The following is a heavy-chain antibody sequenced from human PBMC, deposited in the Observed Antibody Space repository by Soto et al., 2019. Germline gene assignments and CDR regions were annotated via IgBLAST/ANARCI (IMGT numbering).Heavy chain of an antibody. J-gene: IGHJ4*02. CDR3: ARVYYDYIWGSYPLVY. CDR1: GFTFSSHW. V-gene: IGHV3-7*01. CDR2: IKQDGSEK. D-gene: IGHD3-16*02. Sequence: PWGSLRLSCAASGFTFSSHWMSWVRQAPGKGLEWLASIKQDGSEKHYVNSVKGRFTISRDNAKNSLYLQMNSLRVEDTALYYCARVYYDYIWGSYPLVYWGQGTLVTVSS.